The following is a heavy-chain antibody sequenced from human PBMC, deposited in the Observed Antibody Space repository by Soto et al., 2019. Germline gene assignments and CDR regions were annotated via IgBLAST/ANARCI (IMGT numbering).Heavy chain of an antibody. D-gene: IGHD3-22*01. Sequence: SETLCLPCTVSGGSISSYYGSWIRQPPGKGLEWIGYIYYSGSTNYNPSLKSRVTISVDTSKNQFSLKLSSVTAADTAVYYCARIQLYYYDSSGPNWFAPWGQGTLVPVSS. CDR3: ARIQLYYYDSSGPNWFAP. J-gene: IGHJ5*02. V-gene: IGHV4-59*01. CDR2: IYYSGST. CDR1: GGSISSYY.